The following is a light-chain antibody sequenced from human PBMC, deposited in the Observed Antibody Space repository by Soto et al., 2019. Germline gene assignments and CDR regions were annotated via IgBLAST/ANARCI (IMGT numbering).Light chain of an antibody. CDR2: GAS. Sequence: IVITQSPATLSVSPGERATLSCRASQSVSSNLAWYQQKPGQAPRLLIYGASTRATGIPARFSGSGSGTEFTLTISSLQSEDFAVYYCQQYNNWPQTFGQGTKVDI. V-gene: IGKV3-15*01. CDR3: QQYNNWPQT. J-gene: IGKJ1*01. CDR1: QSVSSN.